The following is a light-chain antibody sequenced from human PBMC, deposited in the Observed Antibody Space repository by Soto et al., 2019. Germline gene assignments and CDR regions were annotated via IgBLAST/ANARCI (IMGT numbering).Light chain of an antibody. CDR1: SSNIGSST. J-gene: IGLJ2*01. Sequence: QSVLTQPPSASGTPGQRVTISCSGSSSNIGSSTVNWYQHLPGTAPKLLIYSNNARSSGVPDRFSGSKSGTSASLAISGLQSEDEADYYCAAWDYSLYGVEFGGGTKLTVL. CDR3: AAWDYSLYGVE. CDR2: SNN. V-gene: IGLV1-44*01.